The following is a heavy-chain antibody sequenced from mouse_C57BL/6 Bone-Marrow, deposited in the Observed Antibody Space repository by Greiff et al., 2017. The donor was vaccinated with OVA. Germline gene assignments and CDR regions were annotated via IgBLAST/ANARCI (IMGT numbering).Heavy chain of an antibody. CDR1: GYTFTSYW. V-gene: IGHV1-55*01. CDR2: IYPGSGSP. CDR3: AREGNGYYWFAY. J-gene: IGHJ3*01. D-gene: IGHD2-3*01. Sequence: QVQLQQPGAELVKPGASVKMSCKASGYTFTSYWITWVQQRPGQGLEWIGDIYPGSGSPNYNEKFKSKATLTVDTSSSTAYMQLSSLTSEDSAVYYCAREGNGYYWFAYWGQGTLVTVAA.